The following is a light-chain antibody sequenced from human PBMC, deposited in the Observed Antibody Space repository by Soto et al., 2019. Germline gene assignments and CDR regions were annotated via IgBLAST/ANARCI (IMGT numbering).Light chain of an antibody. Sequence: DIQMTQSPSTLSASVGDRVTITCRASQSISSWLAWYQQKPWKAPRLLIYDASSLESGVPSRFSGSGSATEFTLTISSLQPDDFATYYCQQYNKDWTCGQGLKVEIK. CDR1: QSISSW. V-gene: IGKV1-5*01. J-gene: IGKJ1*01. CDR2: DAS. CDR3: QQYNKDWT.